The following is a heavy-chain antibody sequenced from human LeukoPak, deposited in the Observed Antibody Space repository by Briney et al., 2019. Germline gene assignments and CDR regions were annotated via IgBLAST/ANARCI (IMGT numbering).Heavy chain of an antibody. CDR3: ASKTIADY. CDR2: ISAYNGNT. Sequence: ASVKVSCKASGYTFTGYYMHWVRQAPGQGLEWMGWISAYNGNTNYAQKLQGRVTMTRDTSISTAYMELSRLRSDDTAVYYCASKTIADYWGQGTLVTVSS. CDR1: GYTFTGYY. D-gene: IGHD3-9*01. J-gene: IGHJ4*02. V-gene: IGHV1-2*02.